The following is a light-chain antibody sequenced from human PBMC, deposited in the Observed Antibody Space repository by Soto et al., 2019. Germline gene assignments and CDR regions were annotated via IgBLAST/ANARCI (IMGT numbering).Light chain of an antibody. Sequence: QSVLTQPASVSGSPGQSITISCTGTSNDVGGYNYVSWYQQHPGKATKLMIYDVSNRPSGVSNRFSGSKSGNTASLTISGLQAEDEADYYCSSYTSSSTLVFGTGTKVTVL. CDR2: DVS. CDR3: SSYTSSSTLV. V-gene: IGLV2-14*01. J-gene: IGLJ1*01. CDR1: SNDVGGYNY.